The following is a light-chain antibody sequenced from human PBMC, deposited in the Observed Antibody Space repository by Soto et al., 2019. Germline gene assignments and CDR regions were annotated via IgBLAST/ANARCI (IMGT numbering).Light chain of an antibody. Sequence: QAVVTQPPSASGIPGPGGTISCSGSSSNIGSKTVNWSQQLPGTAHKLLIYRNYQRPSGVPDRFSGSKSGTSASLAISGLQSEDEADYYCSAWDASLNGYVFGTWT. CDR1: SSNIGSKT. CDR3: SAWDASLNGYV. CDR2: RNY. J-gene: IGLJ1*01. V-gene: IGLV1-44*01.